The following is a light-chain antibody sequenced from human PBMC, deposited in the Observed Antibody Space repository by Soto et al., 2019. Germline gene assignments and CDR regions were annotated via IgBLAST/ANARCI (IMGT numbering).Light chain of an antibody. CDR2: GAS. J-gene: IGKJ2*01. V-gene: IGKV3D-15*01. CDR3: QQYHDWPFT. Sequence: EIVMTQSPASLSLSPGDSATLSCRASQSVNSDLAWFQQKPGQPPRLVILGASIGATDIPSRFSGGGSGTEFALTITGLQSEDFAVYYCQQYHDWPFTFAQGAKLEI. CDR1: QSVNSD.